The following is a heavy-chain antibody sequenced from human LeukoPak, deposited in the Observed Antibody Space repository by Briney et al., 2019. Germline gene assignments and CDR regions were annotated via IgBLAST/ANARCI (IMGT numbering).Heavy chain of an antibody. CDR3: ARDRSYYYDSSGSRPFDY. J-gene: IGHJ4*02. Sequence: PSETLSLTWTVSGGSINSSSAYYCGWIRQAPGKGLEWIGTIYYSGSTNYKPSLKSRVTISVDTSKNQFSLRLSSVTAADTAVYYCARDRSYYYDSSGSRPFDYWGQGTLVTVSS. D-gene: IGHD3-22*01. V-gene: IGHV4-39*07. CDR2: IYYSGST. CDR1: GGSINSSSAYY.